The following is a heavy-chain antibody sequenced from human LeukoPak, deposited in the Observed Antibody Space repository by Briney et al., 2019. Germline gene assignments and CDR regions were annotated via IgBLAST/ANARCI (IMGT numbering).Heavy chain of an antibody. CDR1: GGSISSGDYY. D-gene: IGHD2/OR15-2a*01. J-gene: IGHJ4*02. V-gene: IGHV4-30-4*01. CDR2: IYYSGST. Sequence: SETLSLTCTVSGGSISSGDYYWSWIRQPPGKGLEWIGYIYYSGSTYYNPSLKSRVTISVDTSKNQFSLKLSSVTAADTAVYYCARAPNIGENLLDYWGQGTLVTVSS. CDR3: ARAPNIGENLLDY.